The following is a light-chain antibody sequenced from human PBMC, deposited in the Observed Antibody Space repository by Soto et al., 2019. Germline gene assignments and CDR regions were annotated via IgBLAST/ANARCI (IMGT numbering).Light chain of an antibody. J-gene: IGKJ5*01. CDR2: DAS. Sequence: EIVMTQSPATLSVSPEERATLSCTASQSVNIHLAWYQKKPGQAPRLLIYDASNRATGIPARFSGSGSGTDLTLTISSLEPEDFAVYYCQQRSNWPPITFGQGTRLEIK. V-gene: IGKV3-11*01. CDR3: QQRSNWPPIT. CDR1: QSVNIH.